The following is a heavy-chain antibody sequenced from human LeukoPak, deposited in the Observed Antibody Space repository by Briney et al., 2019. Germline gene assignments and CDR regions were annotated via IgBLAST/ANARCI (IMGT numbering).Heavy chain of an antibody. V-gene: IGHV4-31*03. J-gene: IGHJ5*02. CDR1: GGSISSGGYY. D-gene: IGHD6-6*01. CDR3: ARGLSIEARRIFWFDP. Sequence: SETLSLTCTVSGGSISSGGYYWSWIRQHPGKGLEWIGYIYYSGSTYYNPSLKRRVTISVDTSKNQFSLKLSSVTAADTAVYYCARGLSIEARRIFWFDPWGQGTLVTVSS. CDR2: IYYSGST.